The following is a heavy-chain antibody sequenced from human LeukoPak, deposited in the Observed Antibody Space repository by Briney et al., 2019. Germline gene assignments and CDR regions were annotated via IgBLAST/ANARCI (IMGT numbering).Heavy chain of an antibody. V-gene: IGHV4-34*01. CDR2: INHSGST. CDR1: GGSFSGYY. CDR3: ARRPGCTSCYHDRYYYYYYYMDV. Sequence: SETLSLTCAVYGGSFSGYYWSWIRQPPGKGLEWIGEINHSGSTNYNPSLKSRVTISVDTSKSQFSLKLSSVTAADTAVYYCARRPGCTSCYHDRYYYYYYYMDVWGKGTTVTVSS. D-gene: IGHD2-2*01. J-gene: IGHJ6*03.